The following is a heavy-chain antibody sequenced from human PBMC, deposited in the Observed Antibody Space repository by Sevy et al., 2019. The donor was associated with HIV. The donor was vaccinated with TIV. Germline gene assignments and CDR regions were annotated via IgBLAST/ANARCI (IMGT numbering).Heavy chain of an antibody. Sequence: GESLKISCKVSGYTLTELSMHWVRQAPGKGLEWMGGFDPEDGETIYAQKFQGRVTMTEDTSTDTAYMELSSLRSEDTAVYYCAKPSGSYSPNAFDIWGQGTMVTVSS. V-gene: IGHV1-24*01. D-gene: IGHD1-26*01. J-gene: IGHJ3*02. CDR2: FDPEDGET. CDR1: GYTLTELS. CDR3: AKPSGSYSPNAFDI.